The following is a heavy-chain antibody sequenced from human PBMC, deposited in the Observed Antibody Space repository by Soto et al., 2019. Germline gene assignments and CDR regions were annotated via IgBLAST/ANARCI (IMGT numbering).Heavy chain of an antibody. CDR2: IYYSGST. D-gene: IGHD3-22*01. V-gene: IGHV4-31*03. CDR1: GGSISSGGYY. CDR3: ARKTYDSSGYYYFDY. J-gene: IGHJ4*02. Sequence: QVQLQESGPGLVKPSQTLSLTCTVSGGSISSGGYYWSWIRQHPGKGLEWIGYIYYSGSTYYNPSLKSRVTISVDTSKNQFSLKLSSVTAADMAVYYCARKTYDSSGYYYFDYWGQGTLVTVSS.